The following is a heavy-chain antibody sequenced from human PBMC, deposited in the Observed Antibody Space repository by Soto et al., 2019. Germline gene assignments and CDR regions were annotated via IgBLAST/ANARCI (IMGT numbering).Heavy chain of an antibody. Sequence: QLQLQESGSGLVKPSQTLSLTCAVSGGSISSGGYSWSWIRQPPGKGLEWIGYIYHSGSTYYNPSLKSRVTISVDRSKNQFSLKLSSVTAADTAVYYCARVNYDYVWGSYRPYGMDVWSQGTTVTVSS. J-gene: IGHJ6*02. CDR2: IYHSGST. CDR1: GGSISSGGYS. D-gene: IGHD3-16*02. CDR3: ARVNYDYVWGSYRPYGMDV. V-gene: IGHV4-30-2*01.